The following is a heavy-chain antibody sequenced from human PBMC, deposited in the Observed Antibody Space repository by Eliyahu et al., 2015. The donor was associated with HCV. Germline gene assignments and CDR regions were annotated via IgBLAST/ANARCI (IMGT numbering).Heavy chain of an antibody. CDR1: GGSFSGNY. CDR2: INHSGSR. V-gene: IGHV4-34*01. D-gene: IGHD1-14*01. CDR3: ARGSRSIRYFFDL. Sequence: QVQLQQWGAGLLKPSETLSLTCAVYGGSFSGNYWNWIRQSPGKGLEWIGEINHSGSRSANPSLRSRVTLSVDTSKNQVSLNLSSVTAADTAVYFCARGSRSIRYFFDLWGQGTLVTVSS. J-gene: IGHJ4*02.